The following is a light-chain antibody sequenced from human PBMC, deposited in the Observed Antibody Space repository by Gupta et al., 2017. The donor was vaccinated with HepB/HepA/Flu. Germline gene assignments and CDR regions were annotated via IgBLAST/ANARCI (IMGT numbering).Light chain of an antibody. V-gene: IGLV3-21*03. CDR3: QVWDSSSDHYV. Sequence: SYVLTQPPSASVAPGKTARITCGGNNIGSKSVHWYQQKPSQAPVLVVYDDSDRPSGTPERFSGSNSGNTATLTISRVEAGDEADYYCQVWDSSSDHYVFGTGTKVTVL. CDR2: DDS. CDR1: NIGSKS. J-gene: IGLJ1*01.